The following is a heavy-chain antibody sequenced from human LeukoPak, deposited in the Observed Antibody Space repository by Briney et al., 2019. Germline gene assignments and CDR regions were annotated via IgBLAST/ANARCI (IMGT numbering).Heavy chain of an antibody. CDR1: GDSVSNSSVA. Sequence: SQTLSLTCDISGDSVSNSSVAWSWIRQSPSRGLEWLGRTYYRSKWYNDYVRSVKSRLILTPDTSKNQFTLQLKSVTPDDTAVYYCARESPMDSRLRLWGWFDPWGQGTLVTVSS. CDR3: ARESPMDSRLRLWGWFDP. D-gene: IGHD2-21*02. V-gene: IGHV6-1*01. J-gene: IGHJ5*02. CDR2: TYYRSKWYN.